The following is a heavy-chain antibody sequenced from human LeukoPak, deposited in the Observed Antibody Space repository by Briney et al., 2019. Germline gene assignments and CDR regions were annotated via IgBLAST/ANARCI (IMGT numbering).Heavy chain of an antibody. V-gene: IGHV4-39*07. Sequence: SETLSLTCTVSGGSISSSSDYWGWIRQPPGKGLEWIGSIHYSGSTYYNPSLKSRVTILVDTSKNQFSLKLSSVTAADTAVYSCARDDRELPPYNWFDPWGQGTLVTVSS. CDR3: ARDDRELPPYNWFDP. J-gene: IGHJ5*02. D-gene: IGHD3-10*01. CDR2: IHYSGST. CDR1: GGSISSSSDY.